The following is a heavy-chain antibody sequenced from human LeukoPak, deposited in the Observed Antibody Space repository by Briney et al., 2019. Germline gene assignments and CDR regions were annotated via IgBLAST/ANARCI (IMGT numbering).Heavy chain of an antibody. CDR3: ARDLPYSSSWESIDY. Sequence: GASVKVSCKASGYTFTGYYIHWVRQAPGQGLEWMGWISTYNGNTNYAQKIQGRVTMTTDTSTSTAYMELRSLRSDDTAVYYCARDLPYSSSWESIDYWGQGTLVTVSS. CDR1: GYTFTGYY. D-gene: IGHD6-13*01. CDR2: ISTYNGNT. V-gene: IGHV1-18*04. J-gene: IGHJ4*02.